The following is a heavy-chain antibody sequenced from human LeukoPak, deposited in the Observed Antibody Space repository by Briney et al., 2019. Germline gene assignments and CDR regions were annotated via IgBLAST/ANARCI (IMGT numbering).Heavy chain of an antibody. V-gene: IGHV1-2*02. CDR1: GYTFTGYY. CDR3: ARAGDYGHPQAPGIYY. D-gene: IGHD4-17*01. J-gene: IGHJ4*02. Sequence: ASVKVSCKASGYTFTGYYMHWVRQAPGQGLEWMGWINPNSGGTNYAQKFQGRVTMTRDTSISTAYMELSRLRSDDMAVYYCARAGDYGHPQAPGIYYWGQGTLVTVSP. CDR2: INPNSGGT.